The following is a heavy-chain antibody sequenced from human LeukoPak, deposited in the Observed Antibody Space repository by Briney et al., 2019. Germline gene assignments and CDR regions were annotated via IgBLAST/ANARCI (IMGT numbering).Heavy chain of an antibody. CDR2: INHSGST. CDR1: GGSFSGYY. Sequence: SETLSLTCAVYGGSFSGYYWSWIRQPPGKGLEWIGEINHSGSTNYNPSLKSRVTISVDTSKNQFSLKLSSVTAADTAVYYCARDNPPAYGGNSYFHYWGQGTLVTVSS. V-gene: IGHV4-34*01. D-gene: IGHD4-23*01. CDR3: ARDNPPAYGGNSYFHY. J-gene: IGHJ4*02.